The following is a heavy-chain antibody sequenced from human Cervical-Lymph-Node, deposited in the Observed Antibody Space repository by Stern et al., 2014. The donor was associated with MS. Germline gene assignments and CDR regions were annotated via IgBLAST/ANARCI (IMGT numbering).Heavy chain of an antibody. J-gene: IGHJ6*02. CDR2: IGTAGDT. D-gene: IGHD3-10*01. CDR1: GFTFSTYD. V-gene: IGHV3-13*01. Sequence: EVQLVESGGGLVQPGGSLRLSCAASGFTFSTYDMHWVRQAPGKGLEWVSAIGTAGDTYYPASVKGRFTISRENAKNSLYLQMNSLRDGDTAVYYCARDRSAYGSGSQGMDVWGQGTTVTVSS. CDR3: ARDRSAYGSGSQGMDV.